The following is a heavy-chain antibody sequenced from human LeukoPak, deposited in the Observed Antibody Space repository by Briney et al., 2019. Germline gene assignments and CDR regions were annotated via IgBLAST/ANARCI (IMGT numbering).Heavy chain of an antibody. V-gene: IGHV3-30*18. CDR2: ISYDGSNK. J-gene: IGHJ4*02. CDR3: AKLDFRLLSNY. CDR1: GFTFSSYG. Sequence: GGSLRLSCAASGFTFSSYGMHWVRQAPGKGREWVAVISYDGSNKYYADSVKGRFTISRDNSKNTVSLQMNSLRADDTAVYYCAKLDFRLLSNYWGQGTLVTVSS. D-gene: IGHD3-3*01.